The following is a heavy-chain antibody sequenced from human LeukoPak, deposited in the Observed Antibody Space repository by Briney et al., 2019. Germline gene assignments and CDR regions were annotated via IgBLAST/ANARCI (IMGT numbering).Heavy chain of an antibody. CDR3: AKDLSPWVYGDSFEH. J-gene: IGHJ4*02. CDR1: GFSFSSYN. CDR2: ISYDGSNK. Sequence: PGGSLRLSCAASGFSFSSYNINWVRQAPGKGLEWVAVISYDGSNKNYAESVKGRFTISRDTSKNTVYLRMNSLRVEDTAVYYCAKDLSPWVYGDSFEHWGQGTLVTVSS. D-gene: IGHD4-17*01. V-gene: IGHV3-30*18.